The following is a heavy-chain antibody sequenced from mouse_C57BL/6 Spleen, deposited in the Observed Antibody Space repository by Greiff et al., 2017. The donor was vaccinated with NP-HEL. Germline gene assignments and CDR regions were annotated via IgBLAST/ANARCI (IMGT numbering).Heavy chain of an antibody. CDR3: ARNDYDGYFDV. CDR2: IYPRSGNT. CDR1: GYTFTSYG. D-gene: IGHD2-4*01. V-gene: IGHV1-81*01. J-gene: IGHJ1*03. Sequence: QVQLQQSGAELARPGASVKLSCKASGYTFTSYGISWVKQRTGQGLEWIGEIYPRSGNTYYNEKLKGKATLTADKSSSTAYMELRSLTSEDSAVYFCARNDYDGYFDVWGTGTTVTVSS.